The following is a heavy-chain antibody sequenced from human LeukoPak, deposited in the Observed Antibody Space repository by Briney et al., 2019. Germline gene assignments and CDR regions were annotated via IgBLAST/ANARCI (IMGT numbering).Heavy chain of an antibody. Sequence: GGSLRLSCAASGFTFSDYGMNWVRQAPGKGLEWLSYITGTSVTIYYAESVKGRFTISRDNAKNSLFLQMNSLRAEDTAVYYCARGPLIAAAGTWWGQGTLVTVSS. CDR1: GFTFSDYG. J-gene: IGHJ4*02. CDR3: ARGPLIAAAGTW. CDR2: ITGTSVTI. V-gene: IGHV3-48*04. D-gene: IGHD6-13*01.